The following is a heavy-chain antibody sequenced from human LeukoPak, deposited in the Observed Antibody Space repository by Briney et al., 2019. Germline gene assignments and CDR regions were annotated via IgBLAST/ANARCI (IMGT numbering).Heavy chain of an antibody. Sequence: GSLRLSCAASGFTVSSNYMSWVRQAPGKGLEWVSVIYSGGSTYYADSVKGRFTISRDNSKNTLYLQMNSLRAEDTAVYYCARPEGPYCSGGSCNEGYWGQGTLVTVSS. J-gene: IGHJ4*02. V-gene: IGHV3-66*04. CDR1: GFTVSSNY. D-gene: IGHD2-15*01. CDR3: ARPEGPYCSGGSCNEGY. CDR2: IYSGGST.